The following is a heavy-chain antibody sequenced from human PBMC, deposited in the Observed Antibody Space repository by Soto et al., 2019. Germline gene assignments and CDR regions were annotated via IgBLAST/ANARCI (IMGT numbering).Heavy chain of an antibody. D-gene: IGHD2-8*01. CDR2: ISTYNGNT. V-gene: IGHV1-18*01. CDR3: ARDAYHVLMVNAPNLYGMDV. J-gene: IGHJ6*01. CDR1: GYTFTTYD. Sequence: QVQLVQSGAEVKKPGASVKVSCKASGYTFTTYDISWVRQAPGQGREWMGRISTYNGNTNYPQSLQGRLTMTTDTSTTTASMELRSLRSDDTAVYYCARDAYHVLMVNAPNLYGMDVWGQGSTVTVSS.